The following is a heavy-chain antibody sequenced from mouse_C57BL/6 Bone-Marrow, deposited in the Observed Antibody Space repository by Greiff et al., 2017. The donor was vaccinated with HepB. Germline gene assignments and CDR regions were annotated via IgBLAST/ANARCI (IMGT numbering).Heavy chain of an antibody. CDR1: GYTFTSYW. V-gene: IGHV1-64*01. Sequence: QVQLQQPGAELVKPGASVKLSCKASGYTFTSYWMHWVKQRPGQGLEWIGMIHPNSGSTNYNEKFKSKATLTVDKSSSTAYMQLSSLTSEDSAVYYCAREITTVVYWYFDVWGTGTTVTVSS. D-gene: IGHD1-1*01. CDR2: IHPNSGST. CDR3: AREITTVVYWYFDV. J-gene: IGHJ1*03.